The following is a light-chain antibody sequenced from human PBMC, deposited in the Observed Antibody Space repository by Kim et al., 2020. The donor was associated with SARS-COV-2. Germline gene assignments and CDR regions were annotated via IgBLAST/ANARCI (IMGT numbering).Light chain of an antibody. J-gene: IGLJ2*01. CDR1: SSNIGATYD. CDR3: HGYDRSLSNEGV. Sequence: QSVLTQPPSVSGAPGQRITISCTGSSSNIGATYDVHWYQQLPGTAPRLLIFGDNNRPSGVPDGFSVSKSGISASLAITGLQAEDEAYYYCHGYDRSLSNEGVFGGGTQLTVL. CDR2: GDN. V-gene: IGLV1-40*01.